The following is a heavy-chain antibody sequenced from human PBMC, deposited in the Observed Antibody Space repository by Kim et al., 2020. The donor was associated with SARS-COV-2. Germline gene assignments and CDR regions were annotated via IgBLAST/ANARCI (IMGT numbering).Heavy chain of an antibody. CDR2: ISYDGSNK. Sequence: GGSLRLSCAASGFTFSSYGMHWVRQAPGKGLEWVAVISYDGSNKYYADSVKGRFTISRDNSKNTLYLQMNSLRAEDTAVYYCAKDSSSWYMSLFYYFDYWGQGTLVTVSS. D-gene: IGHD6-13*01. CDR1: GFTFSSYG. V-gene: IGHV3-30*18. CDR3: AKDSSSWYMSLFYYFDY. J-gene: IGHJ4*02.